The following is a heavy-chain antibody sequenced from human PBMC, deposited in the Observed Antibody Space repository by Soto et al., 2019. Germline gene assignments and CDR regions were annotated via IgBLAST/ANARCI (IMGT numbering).Heavy chain of an antibody. CDR1: GFTFSSYA. V-gene: IGHV3-23*01. D-gene: IGHD6-6*01. J-gene: IGHJ4*02. Sequence: GGSLRLSCAASGFTFSSYAVSWARQTPGKGLEWVSTISASGAYTYYVDSVKGRFTISRDNSRNTLYLQMRSLRAGDTATYYCAKEVIAARPYYFDYWGQGTLVTVSS. CDR2: ISASGAYT. CDR3: AKEVIAARPYYFDY.